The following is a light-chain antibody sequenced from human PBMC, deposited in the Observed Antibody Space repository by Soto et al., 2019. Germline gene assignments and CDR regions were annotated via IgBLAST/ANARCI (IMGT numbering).Light chain of an antibody. CDR2: QVT. CDR1: NSDVSIYNY. CDR3: SSYTSSTNYV. Sequence: QSALTQPASVSGSPGQSITISCTGTNSDVSIYNYVSWYQHHPGKAPKLMIYQVTNRPSGGSNRFSGTKSGNTASLTISGLQAEDEADYYCSSYTSSTNYVFGTGTKLTVL. J-gene: IGLJ1*01. V-gene: IGLV2-14*01.